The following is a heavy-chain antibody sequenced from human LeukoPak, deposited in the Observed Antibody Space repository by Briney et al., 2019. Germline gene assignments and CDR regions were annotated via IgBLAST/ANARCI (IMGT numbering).Heavy chain of an antibody. D-gene: IGHD6-6*01. Sequence: PSGTLSLTCTVSGGSISSYYWSWIRQPPGKGLEWIGYIYTSGSTNYNPSLKSRVTISVDTSKNQFSLKLSSVTAADTAVYYCARHRSIAALVIWGQGALVTVSS. CDR3: ARHRSIAALVI. CDR1: GGSISSYY. V-gene: IGHV4-4*09. J-gene: IGHJ4*02. CDR2: IYTSGST.